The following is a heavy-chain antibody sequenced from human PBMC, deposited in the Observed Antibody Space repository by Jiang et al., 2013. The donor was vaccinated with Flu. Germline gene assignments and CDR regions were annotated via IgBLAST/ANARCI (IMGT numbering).Heavy chain of an antibody. D-gene: IGHD6-13*01. V-gene: IGHV2-5*02. CDR3: AHRQEIAAEDWFDP. CDR1: GFSLSTSGVG. CDR2: IYWDDDK. Sequence: KPTQTLTLTCTFSGFSLSTSGVGVGWIRQPPGKALEWLALIYWDDDKRYSPSLKSRLTITKDTSKNQVVLTMTNMDPVDTATYYCAHRQEIAAEDWFDPWGQGTLVTVSS. J-gene: IGHJ5*02.